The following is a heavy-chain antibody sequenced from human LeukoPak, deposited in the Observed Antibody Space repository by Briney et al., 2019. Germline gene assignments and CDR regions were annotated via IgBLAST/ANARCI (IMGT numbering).Heavy chain of an antibody. V-gene: IGHV3-21*01. CDR1: GFTFSSYG. CDR3: VRVVAAAEAEGYYYYGMDV. J-gene: IGHJ6*04. D-gene: IGHD6-13*01. CDR2: ISSSSSFK. Sequence: PGGSLRLSCAASGFTFSSYGMHWVRQAPGKGLEWVSSISSSSSFKNNADSVKGRFTISRDNAKNSLYLQMNSLRAEDTAVYYCVRVVAAAEAEGYYYYGMDVWGKGTTVTVSS.